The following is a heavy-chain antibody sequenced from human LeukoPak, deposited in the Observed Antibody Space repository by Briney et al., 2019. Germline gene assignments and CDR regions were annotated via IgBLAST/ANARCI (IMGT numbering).Heavy chain of an antibody. V-gene: IGHV3-53*01. CDR1: GFTVSSNF. CDR3: ARDIGGIFDS. J-gene: IGHJ4*02. Sequence: PGGSLGLSCAASGFTVSSNFMSWVRQAPGKGLEWVSVIYSGGDTYYADSVKGRFTISRDSSKNTLYLQMNSLRAEDTAVYYCARDIGGIFDSWGQGTLVTVSS. D-gene: IGHD1-26*01. CDR2: IYSGGDT.